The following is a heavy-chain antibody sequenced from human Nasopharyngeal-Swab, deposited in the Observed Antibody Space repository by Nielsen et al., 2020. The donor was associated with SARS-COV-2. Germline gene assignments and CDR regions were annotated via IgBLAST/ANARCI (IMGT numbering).Heavy chain of an antibody. D-gene: IGHD3-22*01. Sequence: GESLKISCAASGFTLSSYEMNWVRQAPGKGLEWVSSISSGGDSRSYADSVKGRFTISRDDAKNSLYLQLNSLRAEDTAVYFCARVIYYSDTSGSYYFDYWGQGSLVTVAS. CDR2: ISSGGDSR. V-gene: IGHV3-48*03. J-gene: IGHJ4*02. CDR3: ARVIYYSDTSGSYYFDY. CDR1: GFTLSSYE.